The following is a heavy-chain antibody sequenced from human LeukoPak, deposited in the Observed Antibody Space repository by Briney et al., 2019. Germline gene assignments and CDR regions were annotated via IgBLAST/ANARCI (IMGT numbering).Heavy chain of an antibody. Sequence: GGSLRPSCAASGFTFINNWMSWVRQAPGKGLEWVADIKQDGGEKHYVDSVKGRFTISRDNAKNSLYLQMNSLRAEDTAVYYCARDTGWISVAGSTAWFDAWGQGTLVTVSS. V-gene: IGHV3-7*01. J-gene: IGHJ5*02. CDR2: IKQDGGEK. CDR1: GFTFINNW. D-gene: IGHD6-19*01. CDR3: ARDTGWISVAGSTAWFDA.